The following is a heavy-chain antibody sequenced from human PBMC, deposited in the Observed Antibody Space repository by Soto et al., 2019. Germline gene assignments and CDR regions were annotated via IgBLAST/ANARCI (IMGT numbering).Heavy chain of an antibody. V-gene: IGHV2-5*02. D-gene: IGHD3-9*01. CDR3: AHKGPEDWPLHY. J-gene: IGHJ4*02. Sequence: QITLKESGPTLVRPTQTLTLTCAFSGFSLSTSGVGVGWIRQPPGKALEWLAVIYWADSKHYSPSLRSRLTITKNTSKNQVVLTMTNMDPMDTGTYYCAHKGPEDWPLHYWGQGTLVTVSS. CDR2: IYWADSK. CDR1: GFSLSTSGVG.